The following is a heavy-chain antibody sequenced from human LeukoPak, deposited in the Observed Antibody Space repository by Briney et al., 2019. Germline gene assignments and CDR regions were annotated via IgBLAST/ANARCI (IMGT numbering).Heavy chain of an antibody. V-gene: IGHV1-69*13. D-gene: IGHD3-22*01. CDR1: GGTFSSYA. J-gene: IGHJ4*02. CDR3: ARVGRSGYYYVFDY. CDR2: VIPIFGTA. Sequence: ASVKVSCKASGGTFSSYAISWVRQAPGQGLEWMGGVIPIFGTANYAQKFQGRVTITADESTSTAYMELSSLRSEDTAVYYCARVGRSGYYYVFDYWGQGTLVTVSS.